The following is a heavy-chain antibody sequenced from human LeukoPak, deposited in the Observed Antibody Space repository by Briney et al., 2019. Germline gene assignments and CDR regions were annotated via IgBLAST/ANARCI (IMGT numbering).Heavy chain of an antibody. J-gene: IGHJ6*03. D-gene: IGHD5-12*01. CDR1: GGTFSSYA. CDR3: ATYSIGYSGQNYYYYYMDV. CDR2: IIPIFGTA. Sequence: SVKVSCKASGGTFSSYAISWVRQAPGQGLEWMGGIIPIFGTANYAQKFQGRVTITADESTSTAYMELSSLRSEDTAVYYCATYSIGYSGQNYYYYYMDVWGKGTTVTVSS. V-gene: IGHV1-69*13.